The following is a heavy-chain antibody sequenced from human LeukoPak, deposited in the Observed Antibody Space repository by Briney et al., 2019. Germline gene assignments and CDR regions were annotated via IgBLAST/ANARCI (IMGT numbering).Heavy chain of an antibody. J-gene: IGHJ4*02. Sequence: GGSLRLSCVVSGFTLSQYWMTWVRQAPGKGLEWVANIKQGGNEIHYVESVKGRFTISRDNAKNSLYPQMNSLRAEDTAIYYCARGSSAAAESYFDSWGQGTLVTVSS. CDR1: GFTLSQYW. V-gene: IGHV3-7*01. D-gene: IGHD6-25*01. CDR3: ARGSSAAAESYFDS. CDR2: IKQGGNEI.